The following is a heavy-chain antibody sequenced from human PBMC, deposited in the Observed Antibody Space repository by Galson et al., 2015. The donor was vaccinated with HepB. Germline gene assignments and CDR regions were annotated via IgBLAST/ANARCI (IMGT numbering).Heavy chain of an antibody. J-gene: IGHJ4*02. D-gene: IGHD5-12*01. V-gene: IGHV3-21*01. CDR2: ISSCSTYM. Sequence: SLRLSCAASGFTFSDYSMNWVRQAPGKGLEWVSSISSCSTYMYYADSVKGRFTISRDNAKSSLYLQMNSLRAEDTAVYYCARDPYSGSQGNWGQGTLVTVSS. CDR1: GFTFSDYS. CDR3: ARDPYSGSQGN.